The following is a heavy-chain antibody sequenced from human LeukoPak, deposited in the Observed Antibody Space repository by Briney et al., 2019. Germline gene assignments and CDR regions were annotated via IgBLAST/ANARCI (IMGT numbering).Heavy chain of an antibody. CDR1: GYTFTTYG. D-gene: IGHD1-26*01. J-gene: IGHJ4*02. CDR3: TRGGLGIVGGSESDY. Sequence: ASVKVSCKTSGYTFTTYGISWVRQAPGQGLEWMGWISGYSGNTNYAQKLQGRVTLTTDTSTSTAYMDLRSLRSDDTAVYYCTRGGLGIVGGSESDYWGQGTLVTVSS. V-gene: IGHV1-18*01. CDR2: ISGYSGNT.